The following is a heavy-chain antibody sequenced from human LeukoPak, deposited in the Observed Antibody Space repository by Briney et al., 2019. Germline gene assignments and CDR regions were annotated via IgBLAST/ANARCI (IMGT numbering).Heavy chain of an antibody. CDR2: IYYSGST. J-gene: IGHJ4*02. D-gene: IGHD6-25*01. V-gene: IGHV4-39*01. Sequence: SETLSLTCTVSGGSISSSSYYWGWIRQPPGKGLEWIGGIYYSGSTYYNPSLKSRVTISVDTSKNQFSLKLSSVTAADTAVYYCARQSSGWDYWGQGTLVTVSS. CDR3: ARQSSGWDY. CDR1: GGSISSSSYY.